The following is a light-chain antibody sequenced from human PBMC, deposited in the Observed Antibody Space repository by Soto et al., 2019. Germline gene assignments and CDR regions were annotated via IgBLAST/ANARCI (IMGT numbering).Light chain of an antibody. CDR3: QSYDNSLSGSYV. CDR2: GNS. V-gene: IGLV1-40*01. CDR1: DSSIGAGYD. Sequence: QSVLTHPPSVSGAPGQRVTISCTGSDSSIGAGYDVHWYQQLPGTPPKVLIYGNSNRPSGVPDRFSASKSGTSASLAITGLQAEDEADYYCQSYDNSLSGSYVFGSGTKVTVL. J-gene: IGLJ1*01.